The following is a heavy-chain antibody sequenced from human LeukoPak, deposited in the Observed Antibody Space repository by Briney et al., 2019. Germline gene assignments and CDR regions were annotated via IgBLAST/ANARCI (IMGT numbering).Heavy chain of an antibody. CDR2: ISSSSSYI. J-gene: IGHJ4*02. CDR1: GFTFSSYA. CDR3: ARDQAGVAKSDPFDY. V-gene: IGHV3-21*01. Sequence: GGSLRLSCAASGFTFSSYAMHWVRQAPGKGLEWVSSISSSSSYIYYADSVKGRFTISRDNAKNSLYLQMNSLRAEDTAVYYCARDQAGVAKSDPFDYWDQGTLVTVSS. D-gene: IGHD3-3*01.